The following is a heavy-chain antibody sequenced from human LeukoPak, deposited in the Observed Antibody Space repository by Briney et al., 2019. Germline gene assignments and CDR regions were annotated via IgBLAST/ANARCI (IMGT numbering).Heavy chain of an antibody. CDR1: GYTFTSYG. D-gene: IGHD5-12*01. CDR3: ARDLFLGVATFYYYGMDV. Sequence: ALVKVSCKASGYTFTSYGISWVRQAPGQGLEWMGWISAYNGNTNYAQKLQGRVTMTTDTSTSTAYMELRSLRSDDTAVYYCARDLFLGVATFYYYGMDVWGQGTTVTVSS. J-gene: IGHJ6*02. CDR2: ISAYNGNT. V-gene: IGHV1-18*01.